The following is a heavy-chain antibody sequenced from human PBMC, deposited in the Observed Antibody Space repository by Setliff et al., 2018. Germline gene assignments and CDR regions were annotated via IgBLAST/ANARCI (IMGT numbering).Heavy chain of an antibody. CDR3: ARNVGYGEVEYFQH. V-gene: IGHV1-69*10. CDR2: IIPILGIA. D-gene: IGHD1-1*01. J-gene: IGHJ1*01. CDR1: GGTFSSYA. Sequence: ASVKVSCKASGGTFSSYAISWVRQAPGQGLEWMGGIIPILGIANYAQKFQGRVTITADKSTSTAYMELSSLRSEDTAVYYCARNVGYGEVEYFQHWGQGTLVTVSS.